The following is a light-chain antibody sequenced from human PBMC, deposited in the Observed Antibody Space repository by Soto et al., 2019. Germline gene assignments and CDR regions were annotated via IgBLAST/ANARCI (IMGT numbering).Light chain of an antibody. CDR2: DVS. V-gene: IGLV2-14*01. CDR1: GSDVGAYNY. J-gene: IGLJ1*01. CDR3: YSYTSSSTYV. Sequence: QSVQTQPASVSGSPGQSITISCSGTGSDVGAYNYVSWYQQHPAKAPKLMIYDVSNRPSGVSDRFSGSKSGNTASLTISGLQAEDEADYYCYSYTSSSTYVFGSGTKVTVL.